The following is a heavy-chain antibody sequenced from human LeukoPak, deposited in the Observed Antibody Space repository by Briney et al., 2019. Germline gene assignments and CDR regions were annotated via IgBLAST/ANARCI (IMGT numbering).Heavy chain of an antibody. CDR2: IFYSGRT. V-gene: IGHV4-59*01. CDR1: GGSISSYY. D-gene: IGHD4-23*01. Sequence: SETLSLTCSVSGGSISSYYWSWIRQPPGKGLEWIGYIFYSGRTNYNPSLKSRVTISVDTSKNQFSLKLSSVTAADTAVYYCARMTTVVTPFDYWGQGTLVTVSS. J-gene: IGHJ4*02. CDR3: ARMTTVVTPFDY.